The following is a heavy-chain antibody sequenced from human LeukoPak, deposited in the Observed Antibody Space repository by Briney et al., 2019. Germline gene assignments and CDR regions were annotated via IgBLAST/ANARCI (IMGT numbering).Heavy chain of an antibody. CDR1: GFTFSSYW. CDR3: ARIYNIDSTVFRPFDC. CDR2: INQDEGEK. Sequence: GGSLRLSCAASGFTFSSYWMSWVRQAPGKGLEWVANINQDEGEKYYVDSVKGRFTISRDNAKNSLYLQINSLRAEGTAVYYCARIYNIDSTVFRPFDCWGQGTLVTVSS. V-gene: IGHV3-7*01. D-gene: IGHD2/OR15-2a*01. J-gene: IGHJ4*02.